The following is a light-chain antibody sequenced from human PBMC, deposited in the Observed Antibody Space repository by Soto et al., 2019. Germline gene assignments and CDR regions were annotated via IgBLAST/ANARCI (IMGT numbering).Light chain of an antibody. CDR1: QSVTSNY. J-gene: IGKJ4*01. CDR3: QQYGSSLLT. CDR2: GAS. V-gene: IGKV3-20*01. Sequence: EIVLTQSPGTLSSSPGERVTLSCRASQSVTSNYLAWYQQKPGQAPRLLIYGASSRATGIPDRFSGSGSGTDFTLTISRLEPEDFAVYYCQQYGSSLLTFGGGTKVDIK.